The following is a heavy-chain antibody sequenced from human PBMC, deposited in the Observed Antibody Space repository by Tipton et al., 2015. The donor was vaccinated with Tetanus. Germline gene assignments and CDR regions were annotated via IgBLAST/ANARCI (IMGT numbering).Heavy chain of an antibody. CDR3: AKEFQRARIRFFDS. CDR2: IPFDGRNE. V-gene: IGHV3-30*02. CDR1: GFRFSYSG. D-gene: IGHD2-15*01. Sequence: SLRLSCAASGFRFSYSGMHWVRQAPGKGLEWVAVIPFDGRNERYADSVKGRFIISRDNPKNTLYLQMNGLRPEDTAVYYCAKEFQRARIRFFDSWGQGTQVTASS. J-gene: IGHJ4*02.